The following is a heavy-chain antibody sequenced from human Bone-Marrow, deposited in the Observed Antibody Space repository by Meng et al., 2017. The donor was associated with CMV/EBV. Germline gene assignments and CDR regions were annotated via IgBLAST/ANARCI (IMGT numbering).Heavy chain of an antibody. CDR1: GYTFTDYR. J-gene: IGHJ4*02. CDR3: AILPGIAAAGGYY. CDR2: ISPNSGGT. Sequence: ASVKVSCKASGYTFTDYRMHWVRQAPGQGLEWVGWISPNSGGTNYAQKFQGRVTMTRDTSISTAYMELSRLRSDDTAVYYCAILPGIAAAGGYYWGQGTLVTVSS. D-gene: IGHD6-13*01. V-gene: IGHV1-2*02.